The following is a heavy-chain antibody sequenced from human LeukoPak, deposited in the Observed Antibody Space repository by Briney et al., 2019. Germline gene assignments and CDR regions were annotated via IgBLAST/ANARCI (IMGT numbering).Heavy chain of an antibody. V-gene: IGHV4-4*07. CDR1: GGSISSYY. CDR2: IYTSGST. CDR3: ARERDYYDSSGYFNWFDP. J-gene: IGHJ5*02. Sequence: SETLSLTCTVSGGSISSYYWSWIRQPAGKGLEWIGRIYTSGSTNYNPSLKSRVTMSVDTSKNQFSPKLSSVTAADTAVYYCARERDYYDSSGYFNWFDPWGQGTLVTVSS. D-gene: IGHD3-22*01.